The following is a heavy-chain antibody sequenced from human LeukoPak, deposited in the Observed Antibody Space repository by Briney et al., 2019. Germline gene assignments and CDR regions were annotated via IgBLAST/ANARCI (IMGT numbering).Heavy chain of an antibody. J-gene: IGHJ6*03. D-gene: IGHD3-3*01. CDR1: GGSISSYY. V-gene: IGHV4-4*09. CDR2: IYTSGST. CDR3: ARGYYDFWSGYPWAGYYYYYMDV. Sequence: SETLSLTCTVSGGSISSYYWSWIRQPPGKGLEWIGYIYTSGSTNYNPSLKSRVTISVDTSKNQFSLKLSSVTAADTAVYYCARGYYDFWSGYPWAGYYYYYMDVWGKGTTVTVSS.